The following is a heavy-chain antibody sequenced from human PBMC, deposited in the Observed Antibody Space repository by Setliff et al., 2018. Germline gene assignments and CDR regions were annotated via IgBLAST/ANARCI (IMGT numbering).Heavy chain of an antibody. D-gene: IGHD5-12*01. J-gene: IGHJ4*02. CDR3: ARVYSGYDPNHIRGVDY. Sequence: GGSLRLSCAASGFTFTSYAMNWVRQAPGKGLEWVSAISGSGGSTDYADSVKGRFTISRDNAKNSLYLQMNSLRAEDTAVYYCARVYSGYDPNHIRGVDYWGRGALVTVSS. V-gene: IGHV3-23*01. CDR2: ISGSGGST. CDR1: GFTFTSYA.